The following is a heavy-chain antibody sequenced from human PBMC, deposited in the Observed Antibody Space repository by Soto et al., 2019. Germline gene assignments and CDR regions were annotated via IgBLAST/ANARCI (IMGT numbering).Heavy chain of an antibody. V-gene: IGHV4-31*03. CDR3: ARVMDCSGGSCYAIGVIDP. J-gene: IGHJ5*02. D-gene: IGHD2-15*01. CDR2: IYYGGST. Sequence: SETLSLTCTVSGGSISSGGYYWSWIRQHPGKGLEWIGYIYYGGSTYYNPSLKSRVTISVDTSKNQFSLKLSSVTAADTAVYYCARVMDCSGGSCYAIGVIDPWGQGTLVTVSS. CDR1: GGSISSGGYY.